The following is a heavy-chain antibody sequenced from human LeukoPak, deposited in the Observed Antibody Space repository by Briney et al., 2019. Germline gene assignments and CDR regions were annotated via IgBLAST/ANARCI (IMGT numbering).Heavy chain of an antibody. CDR3: ARQIGPSAAGTPSYYFYYGMDV. J-gene: IGHJ6*02. CDR2: IYPGDSDT. Sequence: GESLKISCKGSGYKFTSYWIAWVRQMPGKGLEWMGIIYPGDSDTRYSPYFQGQVTISADKSISAAYLQWSSLKVSDTAMYYCARQIGPSAAGTPSYYFYYGMDVWGQGTTVTVSS. V-gene: IGHV5-51*01. CDR1: GYKFTSYW. D-gene: IGHD6-13*01.